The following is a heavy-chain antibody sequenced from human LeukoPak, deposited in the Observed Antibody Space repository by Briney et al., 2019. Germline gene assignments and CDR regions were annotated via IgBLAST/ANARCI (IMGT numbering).Heavy chain of an antibody. Sequence: SETLSLTCTVSDGSITNYDWSWVRQPPGKGLEWIGYIYYSGSTNYNPSLKSRVTISVDTSKNQFSLKLSSVTAADTAVYYCARLINPEPGIAVAGTRWFDPWGQGTLVTVSS. CDR1: DGSITNYD. CDR2: IYYSGST. V-gene: IGHV4-59*08. J-gene: IGHJ5*02. D-gene: IGHD6-19*01. CDR3: ARLINPEPGIAVAGTRWFDP.